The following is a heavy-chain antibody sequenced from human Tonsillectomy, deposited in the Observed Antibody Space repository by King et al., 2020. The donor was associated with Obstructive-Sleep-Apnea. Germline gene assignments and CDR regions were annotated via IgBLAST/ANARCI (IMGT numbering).Heavy chain of an antibody. CDR3: AKDQATAYYYDSSGYFFDS. CDR2: IWYDGSSK. V-gene: IGHV3-33*06. Sequence: VQLVESGGGVVQPGRFLRLSCAASGFTFSNCGMHWVRQAPGKGLEWVAVIWYDGSSKYYADSVKGRFTISRDNSKNTLYLQMNSLRAEDTAVYYCAKDQATAYYYDSSGYFFDSWGQGTLVTVSS. J-gene: IGHJ4*02. CDR1: GFTFSNCG. D-gene: IGHD3-22*01.